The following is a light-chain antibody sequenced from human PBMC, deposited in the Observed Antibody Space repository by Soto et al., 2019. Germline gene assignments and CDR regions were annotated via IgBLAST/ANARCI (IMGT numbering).Light chain of an antibody. CDR1: QNVNSN. CDR2: GAS. J-gene: IGKJ2*01. V-gene: IGKV3-15*01. CDR3: QQSRT. Sequence: EIVLTQSPGTLSLSPGERATLSCRASQNVNSNFLAWYQQKTGQAPSLLIYGASTRANGIPARFRGSGAGTEFTLTISSLQSEDVAVYYCQQSRTFAQGTKVDIK.